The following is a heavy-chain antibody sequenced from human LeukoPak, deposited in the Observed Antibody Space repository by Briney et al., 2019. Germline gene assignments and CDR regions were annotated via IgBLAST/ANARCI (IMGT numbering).Heavy chain of an antibody. Sequence: GESLRISCKGSGYNFTNYWISWVRQMPGKGLEWTGTIDPSDSYNNYSPSFQGHVTISADKSISTAYLQWSSLKASDTAMYYCARAYSRSRFDYWGQGTLVTVSS. J-gene: IGHJ4*02. D-gene: IGHD6-6*01. CDR2: IDPSDSYN. V-gene: IGHV5-10-1*01. CDR3: ARAYSRSRFDY. CDR1: GYNFTNYW.